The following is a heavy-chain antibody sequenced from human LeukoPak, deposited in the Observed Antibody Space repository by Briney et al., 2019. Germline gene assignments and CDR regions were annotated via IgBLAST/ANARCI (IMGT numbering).Heavy chain of an antibody. J-gene: IGHJ5*02. CDR2: ISSSSDYI. CDR1: GFIFSRNS. D-gene: IGHD5-18*01. V-gene: IGHV3-21*01. Sequence: GGSLRLSCAASGFIFSRNSMNWVRQAPGKGLQWVSSISSSSDYIYYADSVKGRFTISRDNAKNSLYLQMNSLRAEDTAVYYCARGGDTVNWFDPWGQGTLVTVSS. CDR3: ARGGDTVNWFDP.